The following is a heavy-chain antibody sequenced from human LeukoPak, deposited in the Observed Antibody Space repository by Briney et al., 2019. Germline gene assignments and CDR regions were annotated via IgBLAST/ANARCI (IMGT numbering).Heavy chain of an antibody. CDR3: ARMWGGATSHLTNFDY. CDR1: GYTFTSYG. V-gene: IGHV1-18*01. Sequence: ASVKVSCKASGYTFTSYGISWVRQAPGQGLEWMGWISAYNGNTNYARKLQGRVTMTTDTSTSTAYMELRSLRSDDTAVYYCARMWGGATSHLTNFDYWGQGTLVTVSS. D-gene: IGHD1-26*01. J-gene: IGHJ4*02. CDR2: ISAYNGNT.